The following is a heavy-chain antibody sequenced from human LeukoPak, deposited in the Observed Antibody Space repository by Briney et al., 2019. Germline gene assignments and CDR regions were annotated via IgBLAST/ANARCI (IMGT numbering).Heavy chain of an antibody. V-gene: IGHV3-33*08. CDR2: IWYDGSNK. CDR3: ARDGGFALRYFDSAGKYYFDY. CDR1: GFTFSSYG. D-gene: IGHD3-9*01. Sequence: GGSLRLSCAASGFTFSSYGMHWVRQAPGKGLEWVAVIWYDGSNKYYADSVKGRFTISRDNSKNTLYLQMNSLRAEDTAVYYCARDGGFALRYFDSAGKYYFDYWGQGTLVTVSS. J-gene: IGHJ4*02.